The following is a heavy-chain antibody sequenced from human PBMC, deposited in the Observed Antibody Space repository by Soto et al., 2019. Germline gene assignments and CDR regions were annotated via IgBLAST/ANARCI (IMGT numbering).Heavy chain of an antibody. CDR2: ISYDGSNK. D-gene: IGHD2-15*01. CDR3: AKDRWGFYCSGGSCYSPWFDP. V-gene: IGHV3-30*18. CDR1: GFTFSSYG. J-gene: IGHJ5*02. Sequence: QVQLVESGGGVVQPGRSLRLSCAASGFTFSSYGMHWVRQAPGKRLEWVAVISYDGSNKYYADSVKGRFTISRDNSKNTLYLQMNSLRAEDTAVYYCAKDRWGFYCSGGSCYSPWFDPWGQGTLVTVSS.